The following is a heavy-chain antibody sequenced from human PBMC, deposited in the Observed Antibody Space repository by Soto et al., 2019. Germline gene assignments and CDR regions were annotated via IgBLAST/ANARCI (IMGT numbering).Heavy chain of an antibody. D-gene: IGHD6-6*01. CDR2: MNPNSGNT. J-gene: IGHJ4*02. Sequence: ASVKVSCKASGYTFTSYYINWVLQATGQGLEWMGWMNPNSGNTGYAQKFQGRVTMTRNTSISTAYMELSSLRSEDTAVYYCASGYSSSYLLEYWGQGTLVTVSS. CDR3: ASGYSSSYLLEY. V-gene: IGHV1-8*01. CDR1: GYTFTSYY.